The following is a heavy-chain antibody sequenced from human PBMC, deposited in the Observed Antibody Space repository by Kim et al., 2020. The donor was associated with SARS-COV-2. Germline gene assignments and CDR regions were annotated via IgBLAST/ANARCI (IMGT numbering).Heavy chain of an antibody. CDR2: IYPGDSDT. J-gene: IGHJ6*02. CDR3: ARHSLPGCSSTSCYETHDYGDSAKGVSNYYYGMDV. V-gene: IGHV5-51*01. D-gene: IGHD2-2*01. Sequence: GESLKISCKGSGYSFTSYWIGWVRQMPGKGLEWMGIIYPGDSDTRYSPSFQGQVTISADKSISTAYLQWSSLKASDTAMYYCARHSLPGCSSTSCYETHDYGDSAKGVSNYYYGMDVWGQGTTVTVSS. CDR1: GYSFTSYW.